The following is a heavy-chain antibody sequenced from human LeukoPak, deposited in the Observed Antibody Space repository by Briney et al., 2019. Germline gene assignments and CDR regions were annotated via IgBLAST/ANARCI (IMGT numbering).Heavy chain of an antibody. CDR3: ARGGRRDIVVVPAAMAY. D-gene: IGHD2-2*01. J-gene: IGHJ4*02. V-gene: IGHV3-20*04. CDR2: INWNGGST. CDR1: GFTFDDYG. Sequence: PGGSLRLSCAASGFTFDDYGMSWDRQAPGKGLEWVSGINWNGGSTGYADSVKGRFTISRDNAKNSLYLQMNSLRAEDTALYYCARGGRRDIVVVPAAMAYWGQGTLVTVSS.